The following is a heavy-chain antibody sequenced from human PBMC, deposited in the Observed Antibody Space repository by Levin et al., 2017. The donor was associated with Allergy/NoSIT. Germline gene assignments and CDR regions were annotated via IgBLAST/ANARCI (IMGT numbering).Heavy chain of an antibody. V-gene: IGHV1-2*02. Sequence: GESLKISCQASGYTFTDYYIHWVRQAPGQGLEWMGWINPNSGDTNYAQKFQGGLTMTRDTSISTAYMELSRLRSDDTAVYYCAREGRSIGGGCDQWGQGTLFTVSS. D-gene: IGHD2-15*01. J-gene: IGHJ4*02. CDR1: GYTFTDYY. CDR2: INPNSGDT. CDR3: AREGRSIGGGCDQ.